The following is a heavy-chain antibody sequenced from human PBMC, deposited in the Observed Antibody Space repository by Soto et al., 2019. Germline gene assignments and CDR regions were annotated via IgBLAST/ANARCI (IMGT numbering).Heavy chain of an antibody. CDR3: ARAVPGMEV. V-gene: IGHV3-30-3*01. CDR2: ISNDGGIE. J-gene: IGHJ6*02. CDR1: GFTLSDFA. Sequence: QVQLVQSGGGVVQPGRSLRLSCAASGFTLSDFAMHWVRQAPGKGLEWVALISNDGGIEHYGDSVRGRFTISRDNSKRMLYLQMTSLRVEDTAVYYCARAVPGMEVWGQGTTVTVSS.